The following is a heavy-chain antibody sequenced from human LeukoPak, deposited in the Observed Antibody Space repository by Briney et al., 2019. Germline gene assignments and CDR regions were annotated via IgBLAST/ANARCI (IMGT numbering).Heavy chain of an antibody. CDR1: GFTFISYS. CDR3: VKARGYYDFWSGYLGY. J-gene: IGHJ4*02. D-gene: IGHD3-3*01. CDR2: ISSNGGST. V-gene: IGHV3-64D*09. Sequence: PGRSLILSCAASGFTFISYSMHCGRQAPGKGLEYVSAISSNGGSTYYADSVKGRFTISRDNSKNTLFLQMSSLRAEDTAVYYCVKARGYYDFWSGYLGYWGQGTLVTVSS.